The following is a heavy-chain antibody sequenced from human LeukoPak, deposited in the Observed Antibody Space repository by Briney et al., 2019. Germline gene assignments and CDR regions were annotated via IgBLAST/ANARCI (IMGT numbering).Heavy chain of an antibody. D-gene: IGHD2-15*01. CDR3: ARDCGGGSCYGPYDAFDI. J-gene: IGHJ3*02. CDR1: GFTFSSYE. V-gene: IGHV3-48*03. Sequence: GGSLRLSRAASGFTFSSYEMNWVRQAPGKGLEWVSYISSSGSTIYYADSVKGRFTISRDSAKNSLYLQMNSLRAEDTAVYYCARDCGGGSCYGPYDAFDIWGQGTMVTVSS. CDR2: ISSSGSTI.